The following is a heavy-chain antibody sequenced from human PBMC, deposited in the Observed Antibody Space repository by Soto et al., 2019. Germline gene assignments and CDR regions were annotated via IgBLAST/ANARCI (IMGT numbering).Heavy chain of an antibody. D-gene: IGHD3-10*01. CDR2: TRNKANSYTT. CDR1: GFTFSDHY. Sequence: EVQLVESGGGLVQPGGSLRLSCAASGFTFSDHYMDWVRQAPGKGLEWVGRTRNKANSYTTEYAASGKVRFTISRDDYKNTLYLQMNSLKPEDTAVYYCARDFDLYGSGRVVWYFDLWGRGTLVTVSS. J-gene: IGHJ2*01. V-gene: IGHV3-72*01. CDR3: ARDFDLYGSGRVVWYFDL.